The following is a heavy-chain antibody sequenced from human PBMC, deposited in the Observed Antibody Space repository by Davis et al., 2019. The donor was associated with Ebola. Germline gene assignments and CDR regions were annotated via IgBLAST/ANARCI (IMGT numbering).Heavy chain of an antibody. Sequence: ASVKVSCKASGYTFTGYYMHWVRQAPGQGLEWMGWINPNSGGTNYAQKFQGRVTMTRDTSISTAYMELSRLRSDDTAVYYCARSSYGDYAFDIWGQGTMVTVSS. CDR2: INPNSGGT. CDR1: GYTFTGYY. V-gene: IGHV1-2*02. D-gene: IGHD4-17*01. J-gene: IGHJ3*02. CDR3: ARSSYGDYAFDI.